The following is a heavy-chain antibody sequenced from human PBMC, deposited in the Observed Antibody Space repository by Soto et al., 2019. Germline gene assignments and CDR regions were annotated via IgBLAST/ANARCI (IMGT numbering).Heavy chain of an antibody. J-gene: IGHJ4*02. CDR2: ISYSGST. CDR1: GGSISSGNYY. Sequence: SENLSLTCTVSGGSISSGNYYWSWIRQPPGKGLEWIGFISYSGSTYYSTSLKSRVTISVDTSKSQFSLNLSFVTAADTSVYYCATMGTPATGLYFFDYWGQGSLVTVSS. CDR3: ATMGTPATGLYFFDY. D-gene: IGHD2-15*01. V-gene: IGHV4-30-4*01.